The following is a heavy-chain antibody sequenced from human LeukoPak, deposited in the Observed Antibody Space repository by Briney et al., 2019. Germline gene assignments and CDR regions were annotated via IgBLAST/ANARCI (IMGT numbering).Heavy chain of an antibody. D-gene: IGHD6-13*01. CDR1: GFTFSSYA. V-gene: IGHV3-23*01. J-gene: IGHJ4*02. CDR3: SKDRSPDEAAAAYFDY. Sequence: PGGSLRLSCVASGFTFSSYAMSWVRQAAGKGLEWVSSTSSSGETTYYADSVKGRFTISRDNSKNKLYLQMNSLRADDTAVYYCSKDRSPDEAAAAYFDYWGQGTLVTVSS. CDR2: TSSSGETT.